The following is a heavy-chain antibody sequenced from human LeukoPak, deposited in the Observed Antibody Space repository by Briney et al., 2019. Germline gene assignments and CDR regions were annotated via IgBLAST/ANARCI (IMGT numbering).Heavy chain of an antibody. J-gene: IGHJ3*02. Sequence: SVKVSCKASGGTFSSYAISWVRQAPGQGLERMGGIIPIFGTANYAQKFQGRVTITTDESTSTAYMELSSLRSEDTAVYYCARDGSGYSRSQDAFDIWGQGTMVTVSS. CDR3: ARDGSGYSRSQDAFDI. CDR1: GGTFSSYA. V-gene: IGHV1-69*05. CDR2: IIPIFGTA. D-gene: IGHD3-3*01.